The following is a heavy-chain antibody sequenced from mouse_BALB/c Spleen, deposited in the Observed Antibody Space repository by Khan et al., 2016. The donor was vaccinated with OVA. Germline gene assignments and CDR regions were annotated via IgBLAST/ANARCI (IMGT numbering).Heavy chain of an antibody. D-gene: IGHD1-2*01. CDR1: GFSLTDYG. V-gene: IGHV2-6-7*01. Sequence: QVQLKESGPGLVAPSQSLSITCTVSGFSLTDYGVNWVRQPPGKGLEGLGMIWGDGSTDYNSALKSRLSISKDNSKSQVFLKMNSLQTDDTARYYCARELRLGGFAYWGQGTLVTVSA. CDR3: ARELRLGGFAY. J-gene: IGHJ3*01. CDR2: IWGDGST.